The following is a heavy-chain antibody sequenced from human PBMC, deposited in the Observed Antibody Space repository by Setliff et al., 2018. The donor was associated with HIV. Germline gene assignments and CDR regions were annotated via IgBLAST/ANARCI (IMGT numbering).Heavy chain of an antibody. V-gene: IGHV4-4*09. J-gene: IGHJ6*02. CDR2: IYTSGST. CDR1: GGSISSYY. CDR3: ARSFPYYYESGGLYAMDV. Sequence: SETLSLTCTVSGGSISSYYWSWIRQPPGKGLEWIGYIYTSGSTNYNPSLKSRVTISLDTSKNQFSLKLTSVTAADTALYYCARSFPYYYESGGLYAMDVWGLGTTVTVSS. D-gene: IGHD3-22*01.